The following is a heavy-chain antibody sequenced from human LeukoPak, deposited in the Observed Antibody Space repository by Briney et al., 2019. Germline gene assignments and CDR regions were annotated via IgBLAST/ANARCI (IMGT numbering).Heavy chain of an antibody. J-gene: IGHJ4*02. V-gene: IGHV3-53*01. CDR3: ARGSSVAGRFDY. D-gene: IGHD6-19*01. CDR1: GFTVSSNY. CDR2: IYSGGST. Sequence: GGSLRLSCAASGFTVSSNYMSWVRQAPGKGLEWVSVIYSGGSTYYADSVKGRFTISRDNSKNTLYLQMSSLRAEDTAVYYCARGSSVAGRFDYWGQGTLVTVSS.